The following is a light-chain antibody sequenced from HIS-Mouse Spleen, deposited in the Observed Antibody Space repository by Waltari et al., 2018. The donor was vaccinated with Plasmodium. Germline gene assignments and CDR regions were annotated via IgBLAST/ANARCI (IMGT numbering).Light chain of an antibody. J-gene: IGKJ3*01. CDR1: QSVSSN. CDR3: QQYNNWPQT. Sequence: EIVMTQSPATLSVSPGERGTISCRASQSVSSNLAWYQQKPGQAPRLLIYGASTRATGIPARFSGSGSGTEFTLTISSMQSEDFAVYYCQQYNNWPQTFGPGTKVDIK. V-gene: IGKV3-15*01. CDR2: GAS.